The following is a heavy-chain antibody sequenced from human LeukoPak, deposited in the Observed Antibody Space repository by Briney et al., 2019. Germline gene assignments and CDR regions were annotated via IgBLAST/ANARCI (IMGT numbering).Heavy chain of an antibody. V-gene: IGHV4-39*01. Sequence: SETLSLTCTVSGGSISSSSYYWGWIRQPPGKGLEWIGSVSYSGTTYYNPSLKSRITIPVDTSKNQFSLKLSSVTAADTAVYYCARHKWEVRDYYYYYYMDVWGRGTTVTVS. D-gene: IGHD1-26*01. J-gene: IGHJ6*03. CDR3: ARHKWEVRDYYYYYYMDV. CDR2: VSYSGTT. CDR1: GGSISSSSYY.